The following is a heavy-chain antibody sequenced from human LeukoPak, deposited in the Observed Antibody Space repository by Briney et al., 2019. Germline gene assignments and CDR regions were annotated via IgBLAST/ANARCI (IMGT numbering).Heavy chain of an antibody. CDR1: GFTFSSYW. Sequence: GGSLRLSCAASGFTFSSYWMSWVRQAPGRGLEWVSVIYSGGSTYYADSVKGRFTISRDNSKNTLYLQMNSLRAEDTAVYYCARRAFSNYGMDVWGQGTTVTVSS. CDR3: ARRAFSNYGMDV. CDR2: IYSGGST. V-gene: IGHV3-53*01. J-gene: IGHJ6*02. D-gene: IGHD2-2*01.